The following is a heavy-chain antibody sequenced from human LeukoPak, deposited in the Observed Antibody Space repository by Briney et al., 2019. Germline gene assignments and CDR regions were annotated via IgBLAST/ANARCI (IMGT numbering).Heavy chain of an antibody. CDR3: ARAFPRAYYYGSGSPNFDY. Sequence: SETLSLTCAVYGGSFSGYYWSWIRQPPGKGLEWIGEINHSGSTNYNPSLKSRVTISVDTSKNQFSLKLSSMTAADTAVYYCARAFPRAYYYGSGSPNFDYWGQGTLVTVSS. V-gene: IGHV4-34*01. D-gene: IGHD3-10*01. CDR2: INHSGST. J-gene: IGHJ4*02. CDR1: GGSFSGYY.